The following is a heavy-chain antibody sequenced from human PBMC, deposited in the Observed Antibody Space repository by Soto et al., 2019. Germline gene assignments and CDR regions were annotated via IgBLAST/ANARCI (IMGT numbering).Heavy chain of an antibody. CDR1: GFTFSGSA. V-gene: IGHV3-73*01. D-gene: IGHD6-19*01. CDR2: IRSKANSYAT. J-gene: IGHJ4*02. CDR3: TRLGAVAGPDDY. Sequence: PGGSLRLSCAASGFTFSGSAMHWVRQASGKGLEWVGRIRSKANSYATAYAASVKGRFTISRDDSKNTAYLQMNSLKTEDTAVYYCTRLGAVAGPDDYWGQGTLVTVSS.